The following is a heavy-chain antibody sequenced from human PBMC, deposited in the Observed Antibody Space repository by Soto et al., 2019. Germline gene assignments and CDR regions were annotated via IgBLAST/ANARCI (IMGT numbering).Heavy chain of an antibody. V-gene: IGHV4-59*01. CDR2: IYYSGST. Sequence: SETLSLTCTVSGVSISGYYWSWIRQPTGKGLEWIGYIYYSGSTNYNPSLKSRVTISIDTSKNQFSLKLSSVTAADTAVYYCARTYYDFWSGYWRWFDPWGQGTLVTVSS. CDR3: ARTYYDFWSGYWRWFDP. J-gene: IGHJ5*02. CDR1: GVSISGYY. D-gene: IGHD3-3*01.